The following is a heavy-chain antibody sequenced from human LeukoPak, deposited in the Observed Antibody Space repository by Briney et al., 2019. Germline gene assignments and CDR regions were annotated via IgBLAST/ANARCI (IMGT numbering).Heavy chain of an antibody. J-gene: IGHJ6*02. V-gene: IGHV1-69*13. Sequence: GASVKVSCKASGYTFTSYYMHWVRQAPGQGLEWMGGIIPIFGTANYAQKFQGRVTITADESTSTAYMELSSLRSEDTAVYYCARMAILYGDYGYYGMDVWGQGTTVTVSS. CDR1: GYTFTSYY. CDR3: ARMAILYGDYGYYGMDV. CDR2: IIPIFGTA. D-gene: IGHD4-17*01.